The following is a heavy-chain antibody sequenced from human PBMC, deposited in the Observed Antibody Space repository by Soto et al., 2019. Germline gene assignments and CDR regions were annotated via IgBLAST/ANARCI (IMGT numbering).Heavy chain of an antibody. CDR1: GGSISSYY. V-gene: IGHV4-59*01. J-gene: IGHJ4*02. CDR2: IYYSGST. CDR3: ARGDQWLRLGY. Sequence: PSETLSLTCTVSGGSISSYYWSWIRQPPGKGLEWIGYIYYSGSTNYNPSLKSRVTISVDTSKNQFSLKLSSVTAADTAVYYCARGDQWLRLGYWGQGTLVTVSS. D-gene: IGHD5-12*01.